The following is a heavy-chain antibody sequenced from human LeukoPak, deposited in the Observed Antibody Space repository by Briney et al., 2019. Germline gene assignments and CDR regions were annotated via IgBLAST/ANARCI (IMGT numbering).Heavy chain of an antibody. CDR3: AKGGSSGWSTAYFDY. J-gene: IGHJ4*02. D-gene: IGHD6-19*01. CDR1: GFAFSSYA. Sequence: GGSLRLSCAASGFAFSSYAMSWVRQAPGKGLEWVSAISGSGGSTYYADSVKGRFTISRNNSKNTLYLQMNSLRAEDTAVYYCAKGGSSGWSTAYFDYWGQGTLVTVSS. V-gene: IGHV3-23*01. CDR2: ISGSGGST.